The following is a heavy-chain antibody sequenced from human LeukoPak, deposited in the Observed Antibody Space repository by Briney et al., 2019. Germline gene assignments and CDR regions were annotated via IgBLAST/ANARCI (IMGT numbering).Heavy chain of an antibody. J-gene: IGHJ3*02. CDR1: GYTFYTYG. CDR3: ARDSPYYYGSGDAFDI. D-gene: IGHD3-10*01. V-gene: IGHV1-18*01. Sequence: ASVKVSCKASGYTFYTYGISWVRQAPGQGLEWMGWISAYNGNTNYAQKLQGRVTMTTDTSTSTAYMELRSLRSDDTAVYYCARDSPYYYGSGDAFDIWGQGTMVTVSS. CDR2: ISAYNGNT.